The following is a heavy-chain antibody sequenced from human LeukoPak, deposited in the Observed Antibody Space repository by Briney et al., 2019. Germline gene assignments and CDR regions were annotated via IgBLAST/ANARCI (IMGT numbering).Heavy chain of an antibody. CDR2: ISGSGGST. V-gene: IGHV3-23*01. D-gene: IGHD5-24*01. Sequence: GGTLRLSCAASGFTFSSYGLSWVRPAPGKGLEWVSGISGSGGSTYYADSAKGRFTISRDNSKKPLYLRMNSLRAQDTGPYLLAVVEMATIGRFVDVWGQETLVTV. CDR3: AVVEMATIGRFVDV. CDR1: GFTFSSYG. J-gene: IGHJ4*02.